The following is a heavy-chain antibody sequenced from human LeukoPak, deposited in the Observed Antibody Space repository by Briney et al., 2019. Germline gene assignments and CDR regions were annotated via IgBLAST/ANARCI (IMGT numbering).Heavy chain of an antibody. V-gene: IGHV3-7*01. CDR3: ARDKESDFWSGTNWFYP. J-gene: IGHJ5*02. Sequence: GGSLTLSCAASGFTFSSYWMSWVRQAPGKGLERVANIKQDGSEKYCVDSVKGRFTISRDNAKYSLYLQMNSLRAEDTAVYDCARDKESDFWSGTNWFYPRGPGTIVTVSS. CDR1: GFTFSSYW. D-gene: IGHD3-3*01. CDR2: IKQDGSEK.